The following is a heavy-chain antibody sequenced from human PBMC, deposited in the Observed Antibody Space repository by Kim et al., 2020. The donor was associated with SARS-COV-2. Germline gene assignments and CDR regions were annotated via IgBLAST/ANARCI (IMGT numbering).Heavy chain of an antibody. CDR2: IYYSGST. J-gene: IGHJ3*02. Sequence: SETLSLTCTVSGGSISSYYWSWIRQPPGKGLEWIGYIYYSGSTNYTPSLKSRVTISVDTSKNQFSLKLSSVTAADTAVYYCARDRLGSGYGIHDAFDIWGQGTMVTVSS. D-gene: IGHD5-12*01. CDR1: GGSISSYY. V-gene: IGHV4-59*01. CDR3: ARDRLGSGYGIHDAFDI.